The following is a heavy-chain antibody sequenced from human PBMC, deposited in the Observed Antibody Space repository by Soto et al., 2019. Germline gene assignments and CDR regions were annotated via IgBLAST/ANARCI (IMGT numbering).Heavy chain of an antibody. CDR1: GFTFSNHD. D-gene: IGHD4-17*01. V-gene: IGHV3-23*01. CDR3: ARRVDYGDFVLDF. CDR2: ISGNGLNT. Sequence: EVHQLESGGGLVQPGGSLRLSCAASGFTFSNHDMTWVRQAPGKGLECVSGISGNGLNTYYADSVKGRFTISRDNSRNRMYLQMNSLRVEDAALYYCARRVDYGDFVLDFSGQGSMVPVSS. J-gene: IGHJ3*01.